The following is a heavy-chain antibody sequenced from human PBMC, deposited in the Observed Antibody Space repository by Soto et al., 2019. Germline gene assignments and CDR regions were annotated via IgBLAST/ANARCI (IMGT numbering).Heavy chain of an antibody. CDR3: ARDPYSGYASDY. D-gene: IGHD5-12*01. J-gene: IGHJ4*02. CDR1: GGTLSSYT. Sequence: SVKVSCKASGGTLSSYTISWVRQAPGQGLEWMGRIIPILGIANYAQKFQGRVTITADKSTSTAYMELSSLRSEDTAVYYCARDPYSGYASDYWGQGTLVTVSS. V-gene: IGHV1-69*04. CDR2: IIPILGIA.